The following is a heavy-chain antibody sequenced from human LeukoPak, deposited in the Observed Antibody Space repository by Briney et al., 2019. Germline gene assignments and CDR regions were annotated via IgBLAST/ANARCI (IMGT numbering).Heavy chain of an antibody. CDR3: ARTHTYNWFDP. CDR2: IYPGDSDT. Sequence: GESLKISCKGSGYTLTSYWIGWVRQMPGKGLEWMGIIYPGDSDTRYSPSFQGQVIISVDKSISTAYLQWSSLKASDTAMYYCARTHTYNWFDPWGQGTLVTVSS. CDR1: GYTLTSYW. D-gene: IGHD1-14*01. V-gene: IGHV5-51*01. J-gene: IGHJ5*02.